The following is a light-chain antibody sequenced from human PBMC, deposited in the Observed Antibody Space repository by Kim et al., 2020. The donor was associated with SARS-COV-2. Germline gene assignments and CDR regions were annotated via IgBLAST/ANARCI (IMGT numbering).Light chain of an antibody. V-gene: IGKV3-15*01. CDR3: QYYDFWWT. J-gene: IGKJ1*01. CDR1: QNIRNY. CDR2: GAS. Sequence: LSVSPGERATLSCRASQNIRNYFAWYQQKPGQTPRLLIYGASTRATGVPARFSGSGSGTEFTLTISSLQSEDFAVYYCQYYDFWWTFGQGTKLEI.